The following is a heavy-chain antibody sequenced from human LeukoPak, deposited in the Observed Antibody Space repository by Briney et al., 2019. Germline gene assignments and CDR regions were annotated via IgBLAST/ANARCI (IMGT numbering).Heavy chain of an antibody. V-gene: IGHV3-64*01. D-gene: IGHD5-18*01. CDR3: ARDFSYGSGFDY. Sequence: GGSLRLSCAASGFSISSYALHWVRQAPGEGLQYVSGISNGGSIDYANSVKGRFTISRDNSKNTLYLQMGSLRPEDMAVYYCARDFSYGSGFDYWGQGILVTVSS. J-gene: IGHJ4*02. CDR1: GFSISSYA. CDR2: ISNGGSI.